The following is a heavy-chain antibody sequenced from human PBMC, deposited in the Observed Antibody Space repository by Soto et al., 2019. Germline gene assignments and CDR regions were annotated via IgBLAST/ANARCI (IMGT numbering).Heavy chain of an antibody. J-gene: IGHJ6*02. CDR2: INAGNGNT. V-gene: IGHV1-3*01. CDR3: ARDGGYSYVTPDYDYYGMDV. Sequence: GASVKVSCKASGYTFTSYAMHWVRQAPGQRLEWMGWINAGNGNTKYSQKFQGRVTITRDTSASTAYMELSSLRSEDTAVYYCARDGGYSYVTPDYDYYGMDVWGQGTTVTVSS. CDR1: GYTFTSYA. D-gene: IGHD5-18*01.